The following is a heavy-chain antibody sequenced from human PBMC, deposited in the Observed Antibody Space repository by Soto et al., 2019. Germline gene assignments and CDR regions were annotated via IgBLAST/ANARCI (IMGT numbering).Heavy chain of an antibody. Sequence: QVQLQESGPGLVKPSETLSLTCTVSGGSLSGYYWSWIRQPPGKGLEWIGYIYYSGSTNYNPSLKSRVTISVATSKNQFSLKLSSVTAADTAVYYCARNPPRRGMDVWGQGTTVTVSS. V-gene: IGHV4-59*01. J-gene: IGHJ6*02. CDR3: ARNPPRRGMDV. CDR2: IYYSGST. CDR1: GGSLSGYY.